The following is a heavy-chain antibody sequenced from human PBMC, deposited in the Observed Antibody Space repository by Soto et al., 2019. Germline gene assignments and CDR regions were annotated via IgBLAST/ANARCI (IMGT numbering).Heavy chain of an antibody. CDR3: ARDRASRGMDV. J-gene: IGHJ6*02. V-gene: IGHV3-53*01. D-gene: IGHD2-2*01. CDR2: IYSSGST. Sequence: EVQLVESGGGLIQPGGSLRLSCAASGYTVSINYMSWVRQAPGKGLEWVSVIYSSGSTYYADSVRGRFTISRDNSKNTVFLQMNSLRVEDTAVYYCARDRASRGMDVWGQGTTVTVSS. CDR1: GYTVSINY.